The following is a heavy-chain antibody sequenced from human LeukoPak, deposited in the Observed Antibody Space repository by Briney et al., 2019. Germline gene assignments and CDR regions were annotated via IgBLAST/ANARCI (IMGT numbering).Heavy chain of an antibody. Sequence: GGSLRLSCAASGFTFSSYAMSWVRQAPGKGLEWVSAISGSGGSTYYADSVKGRFTISRDNSKNTLYLQMNSLRAEDTAVYYCAKVPTTGYSSNWYPLFDYWGQGTLVTVSS. V-gene: IGHV3-23*01. CDR1: GFTFSSYA. CDR2: ISGSGGST. D-gene: IGHD6-13*01. CDR3: AKVPTTGYSSNWYPLFDY. J-gene: IGHJ4*02.